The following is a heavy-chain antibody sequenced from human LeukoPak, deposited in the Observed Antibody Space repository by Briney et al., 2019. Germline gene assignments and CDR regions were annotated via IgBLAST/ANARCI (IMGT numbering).Heavy chain of an antibody. CDR3: AREGYCSGGSCYFDY. CDR2: INPNSGGT. Sequence: ASVKVSCKASGGTFSSYAISWVRQAPGQGLEWMGWINPNSGGTNYAQKFQGRVTMTRDTSINTAYMELSRLRSDDTAVYYCAREGYCSGGSCYFDYWGQGTLVTVSS. J-gene: IGHJ4*02. CDR1: GGTFSSYA. D-gene: IGHD2-15*01. V-gene: IGHV1-2*02.